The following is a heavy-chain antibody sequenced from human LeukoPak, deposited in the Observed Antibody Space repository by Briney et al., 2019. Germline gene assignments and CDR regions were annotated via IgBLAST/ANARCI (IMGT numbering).Heavy chain of an antibody. CDR3: ARDLARLAAAGHLNWFDP. Sequence: ASVKVSCKASGYTFTGYYMHWVRQAPGQGLECMGWINPNSGGTNYAQKFQGRVTMTRDTSISTAYMELSRLRSDDTAVYYCARDLARLAAAGHLNWFDPWGQGTLVTVSS. D-gene: IGHD6-13*01. V-gene: IGHV1-2*02. J-gene: IGHJ5*02. CDR1: GYTFTGYY. CDR2: INPNSGGT.